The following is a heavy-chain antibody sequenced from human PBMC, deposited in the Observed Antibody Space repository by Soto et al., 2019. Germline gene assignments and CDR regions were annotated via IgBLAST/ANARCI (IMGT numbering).Heavy chain of an antibody. Sequence: GGSLRFSCAASGFTFSSYGMHWVRQAPGKGLEWVAVISYDGSNKYYADSVKGRFTISRDNSKNTLYLQMNSLRAEDTAVYYCAKDVVVGATTGLGDYYYYGMDVWGQGTTVTVSS. V-gene: IGHV3-30*18. J-gene: IGHJ6*02. CDR2: ISYDGSNK. CDR1: GFTFSSYG. CDR3: AKDVVVGATTGLGDYYYYGMDV. D-gene: IGHD1-26*01.